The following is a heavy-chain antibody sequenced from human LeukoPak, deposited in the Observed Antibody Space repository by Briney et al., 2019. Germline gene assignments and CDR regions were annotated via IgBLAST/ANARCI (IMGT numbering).Heavy chain of an antibody. CDR1: GYTFTGYY. J-gene: IGHJ4*02. Sequence: APVKVSCKASGYTFTGYYMHWVRQAPGQGLEWMGWINPNSGGTNYAQKFQGRVTMTRDTSISTAYMELSRLRSDDTAVYYCARDSSHYGSGSYYNTYYFDYWGQGTLVTVSS. CDR2: INPNSGGT. CDR3: ARDSSHYGSGSYYNTYYFDY. V-gene: IGHV1-2*02. D-gene: IGHD3-10*01.